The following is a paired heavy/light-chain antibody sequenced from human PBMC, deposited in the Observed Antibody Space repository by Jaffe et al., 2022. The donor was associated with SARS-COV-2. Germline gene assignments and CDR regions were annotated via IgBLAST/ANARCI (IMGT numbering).Light chain of an antibody. J-gene: IGLJ3*02. V-gene: IGLV3-21*02. CDR3: QVWDSSSDLRV. CDR2: DDS. Sequence: SYVLTQPPSVSVAPGQTARITCGGNNIGSKSVHWYQQKPGQAPVLVVYDDSDRPSGIPERFSGSNSGNTATLTISRVEAGDEADYYCQVWDSSSDLRVFGGGTKLTVL. CDR1: NIGSKS.
Heavy chain of an antibody. V-gene: IGHV4-59*01. J-gene: IGHJ4*02. Sequence: QVQLQESGPGLVKPSETLSLTCTVSGGSISSYYWSWIRQPPGKGLEWIGYIYYSGSTNYNPSLKSRVTISVDTSKNQFSLKLSSVTAADTAVYYCAREAMFDTAMVTGFGYFDYWGQGTLVTVSS. D-gene: IGHD5-18*01. CDR3: AREAMFDTAMVTGFGYFDY. CDR1: GGSISSYY. CDR2: IYYSGST.